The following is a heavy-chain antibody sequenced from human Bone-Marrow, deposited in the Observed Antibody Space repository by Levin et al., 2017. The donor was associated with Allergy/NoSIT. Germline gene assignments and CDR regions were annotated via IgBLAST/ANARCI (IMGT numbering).Heavy chain of an antibody. CDR2: INNDGRNT. J-gene: IGHJ4*02. Sequence: QAGGSLRLSCAVSGFTFSNYWMHWVRQAPGEGLVWVSRINNDGRNTNYADSVKGRFTISRDNAKNTLYLQTSGLRAEDTAVYYCVRGGYCCGGNSYSSDYWGQGTLVTVSS. V-gene: IGHV3-74*01. CDR1: GFTFSNYW. CDR3: VRGGYCCGGNSYSSDY. D-gene: IGHD2-15*01.